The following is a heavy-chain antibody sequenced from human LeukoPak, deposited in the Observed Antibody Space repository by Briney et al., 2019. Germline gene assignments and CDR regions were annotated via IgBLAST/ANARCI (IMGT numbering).Heavy chain of an antibody. Sequence: ASVKVSCKASGYTFTGYYIHWVRQAPGQGLEWMGWISAYNGNTNYAQKLQGRVTMTTDTSTSTAYMELRSLRSDDTAVYYCARAQYYYDSSGYGPHAFDIWGQGTMVTVSS. V-gene: IGHV1-18*04. J-gene: IGHJ3*02. D-gene: IGHD3-22*01. CDR2: ISAYNGNT. CDR3: ARAQYYYDSSGYGPHAFDI. CDR1: GYTFTGYY.